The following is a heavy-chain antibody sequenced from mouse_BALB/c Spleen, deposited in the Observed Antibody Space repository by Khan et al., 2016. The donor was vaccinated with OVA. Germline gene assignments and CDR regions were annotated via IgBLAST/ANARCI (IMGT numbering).Heavy chain of an antibody. D-gene: IGHD1-1*01. V-gene: IGHV3-5*02. Sequence: EVQLKQSGPGLVKPSQTVSLTCTVTSISITSGNYRWSWIRQFPGNKLEWIGNIYYSGTVTYNPSLTSRTTITRDTSKNQFFLEMNSLTAEDTATYYCARDYGSLYWYFDVWGAGTTVTVSS. CDR2: IYYSGTV. CDR1: SISITSGNYR. CDR3: ARDYGSLYWYFDV. J-gene: IGHJ1*01.